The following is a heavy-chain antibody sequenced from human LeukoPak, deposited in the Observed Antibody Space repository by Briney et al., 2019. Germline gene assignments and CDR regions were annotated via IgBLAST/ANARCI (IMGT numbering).Heavy chain of an antibody. CDR3: AKVGIVGATTNYFDY. J-gene: IGHJ4*02. V-gene: IGHV3-23*01. Sequence: GGSLRLSCAASGFTVSSSYMSWVRQAPGKGLEWVSAISGSGGSAYHAGSVKGRFTISRDNSKNTLYLQMSSLRAEDTAVYYCAKVGIVGATTNYFDYWGQGTLVTVSS. CDR2: ISGSGGSA. D-gene: IGHD1-26*01. CDR1: GFTVSSSY.